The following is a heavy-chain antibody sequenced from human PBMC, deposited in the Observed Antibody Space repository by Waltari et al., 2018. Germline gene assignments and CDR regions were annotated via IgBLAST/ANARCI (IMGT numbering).Heavy chain of an antibody. CDR1: GFTVRSNY. J-gene: IGHJ6*02. D-gene: IGHD3-3*01. CDR3: ARSPSRSGIDYYYGLDV. CDR2: IDGGDRT. V-gene: IGHV3-53*01. Sequence: EVQMVESGGGLIQPGGSLRLSCAVSGFTVRSNYMNWVRQAPGKGLEWVSVIDGGDRTYYADSVKGRFTISRDNSKNTLYLQMNSLRAEDTAVYYCARSPSRSGIDYYYGLDVWGQGTTVTVSS.